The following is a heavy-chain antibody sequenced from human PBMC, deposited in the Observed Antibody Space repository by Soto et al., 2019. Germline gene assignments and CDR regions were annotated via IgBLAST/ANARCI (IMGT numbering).Heavy chain of an antibody. D-gene: IGHD5-12*01. Sequence: QVQLVQSGAEVRKPGASVTVSCRSSGDSFNDYYIHWVRQAPGQGFEWMGWINPNGGVTKYAQKFQGWVSMTRDTSIRTVYMQLSRLRSDDTAVYYWARESGGATATLDYYYFYMDVWVTGTTVTVSS. CDR1: GDSFNDYY. V-gene: IGHV1-2*04. CDR3: ARESGGATATLDYYYFYMDV. CDR2: INPNGGVT. J-gene: IGHJ6*03.